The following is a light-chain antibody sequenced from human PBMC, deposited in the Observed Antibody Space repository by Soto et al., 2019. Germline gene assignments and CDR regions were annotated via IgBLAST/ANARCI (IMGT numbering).Light chain of an antibody. CDR3: QQSYTIPYT. CDR1: QSISTY. CDR2: AAS. J-gene: IGKJ2*01. V-gene: IGKV1-39*01. Sequence: DIQMTQSPSSLSASVGDRVTLTCRASQSISTYLNWYQQKPGKDPKLLISAASSLQSGVPSRLSGSGSGTDFTLTISSLQPEDFATYYCQQSYTIPYTFGQGNKLEIK.